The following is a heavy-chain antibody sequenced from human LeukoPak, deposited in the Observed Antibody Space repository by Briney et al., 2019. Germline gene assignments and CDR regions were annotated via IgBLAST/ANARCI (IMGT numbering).Heavy chain of an antibody. V-gene: IGHV1-8*01. D-gene: IGHD3-22*01. Sequence: ASVKVSCKASGGTFSSYTISWVRQATGQGLEWMGWMNPNSGNTGYAQKFQGRVTITRNTSISTAYMELSSLRSEDTAVYYCARVLRVDSSGYMLGYPSGYFDYWGQGTLVTVSS. CDR2: MNPNSGNT. J-gene: IGHJ4*02. CDR1: GGTFSSYT. CDR3: ARVLRVDSSGYMLGYPSGYFDY.